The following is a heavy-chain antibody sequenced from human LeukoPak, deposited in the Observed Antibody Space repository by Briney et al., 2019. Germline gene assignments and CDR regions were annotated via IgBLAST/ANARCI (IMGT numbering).Heavy chain of an antibody. D-gene: IGHD3-22*01. V-gene: IGHV4-31*03. Sequence: SETLSLTCTVSGDSISSGGYYWSWIRQHPGKGLEWIGYIYYSGSTYYNPSLKSRVTISVDTSKNQFSLKLSSVTAADTAVYYCARNRGSSGYYFWAHIDYWGQGTLVTVSS. CDR3: ARNRGSSGYYFWAHIDY. J-gene: IGHJ4*02. CDR1: GDSISSGGYY. CDR2: IYYSGST.